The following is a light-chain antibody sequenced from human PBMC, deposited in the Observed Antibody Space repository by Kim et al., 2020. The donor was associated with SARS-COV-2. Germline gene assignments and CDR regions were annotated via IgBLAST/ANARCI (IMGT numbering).Light chain of an antibody. J-gene: IGKJ1*01. CDR3: QHHSNWLWT. CDR1: QSISSY. Sequence: EIVLTQSPATLSLSPGERATLSCRASQSISSYLAWHQQKPGQAPRLLIYDASKRATGIPARFSGSGSGTDFTLTIISLEPEDFALYYCQHHSNWLWTFGQGTKVDIK. CDR2: DAS. V-gene: IGKV3-11*01.